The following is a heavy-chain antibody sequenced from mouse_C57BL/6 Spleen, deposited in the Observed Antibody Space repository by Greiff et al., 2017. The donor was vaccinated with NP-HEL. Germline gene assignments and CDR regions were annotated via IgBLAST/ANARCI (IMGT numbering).Heavy chain of an antibody. J-gene: IGHJ4*01. D-gene: IGHD1-1*01. V-gene: IGHV5-15*01. CDR2: ISNLAYSI. CDR3: ARLGFITTVGDAMDY. Sequence: EVKLMESGGGLVQPGGSLKLSCAASGFTFSDYGMAWVRQAPRKGPEWVAFISNLAYSIYYADTVTGRFTISRENAKNTLYLEMSSLRSEDTAMYYCARLGFITTVGDAMDYWGQGTSVTVSS. CDR1: GFTFSDYG.